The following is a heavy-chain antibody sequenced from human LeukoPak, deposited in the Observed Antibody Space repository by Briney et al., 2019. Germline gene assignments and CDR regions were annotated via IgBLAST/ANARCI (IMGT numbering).Heavy chain of an antibody. J-gene: IGHJ4*02. D-gene: IGHD6-6*01. CDR3: AKIMGSSPSTAYFAY. V-gene: IGHV3-23*01. CDR2: ISGSGGHI. Sequence: TAESLRLSCAASGFTFSSYAINCVRQAPRKWLAWPSSISGSGGHIYYADSLKGRFTISRDNSKNTAYLEMNSLRAEDTAVYHCAKIMGSSPSTAYFAYWGQGTLVTVSS. CDR1: GFTFSSYA.